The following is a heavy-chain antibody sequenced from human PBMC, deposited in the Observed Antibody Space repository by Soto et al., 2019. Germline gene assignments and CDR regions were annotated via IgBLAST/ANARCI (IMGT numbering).Heavy chain of an antibody. J-gene: IGHJ4*02. Sequence: GGSLRLSCTASGFTFGDYAMSWFRQAPGKGLEWVGFIRSKAYGGTTEYAASVKGRFTISRDDSKSIAYLQMNSLKTEDTAVYYCTRDGIAARTTYFDYWGQGTLVTVSS. V-gene: IGHV3-49*03. CDR1: GFTFGDYA. CDR2: IRSKAYGGTT. D-gene: IGHD6-6*01. CDR3: TRDGIAARTTYFDY.